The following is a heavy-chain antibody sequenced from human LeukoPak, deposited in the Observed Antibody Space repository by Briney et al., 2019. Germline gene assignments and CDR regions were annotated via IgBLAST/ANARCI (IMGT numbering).Heavy chain of an antibody. J-gene: IGHJ5*02. Sequence: SETLSLTCTVSGGSISSYYWSWIRQPAGKGLEWIGRIYTSGSTNYNPSLKSRVTMSVDTSKNQFSLKLSSVTAADTAVYYCARDQSPAAAALWFDPWGQGTLVTVSS. CDR1: GGSISSYY. D-gene: IGHD6-13*01. V-gene: IGHV4-4*07. CDR3: ARDQSPAAAALWFDP. CDR2: IYTSGST.